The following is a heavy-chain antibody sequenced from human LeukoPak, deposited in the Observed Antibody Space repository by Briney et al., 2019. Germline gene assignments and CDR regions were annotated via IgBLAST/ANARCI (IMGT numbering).Heavy chain of an antibody. V-gene: IGHV3-7*01. D-gene: IGHD6-13*01. CDR3: ARYPYSSSSTSWFDP. CDR2: IKQDGSEK. J-gene: IGHJ5*02. Sequence: GGSLRLSCAASGFTFSSYWMSWVRQAPGKGLEWVANIKQDGSEKYYVDSVKGRFTISRDNAKNSLYLQMNSLRSEDTAVYYCARYPYSSSSTSWFDPWGQGTLVTVSS. CDR1: GFTFSSYW.